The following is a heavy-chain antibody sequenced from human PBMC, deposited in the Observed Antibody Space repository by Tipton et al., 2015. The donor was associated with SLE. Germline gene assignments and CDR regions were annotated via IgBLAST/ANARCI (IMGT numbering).Heavy chain of an antibody. CDR1: GGSISSSSYY. CDR3: ARLFIAAAGTFDY. Sequence: TLSLTCTVSGGSISSSSYYWSWIRQPPGKGLEWIGSIYYSGSTYYNPSLKSRVTISVDTSKNQFSLKLSSVTAADTAVYYCARLFIAAAGTFDYWGQGTLVTVSS. D-gene: IGHD6-13*01. CDR2: IYYSGST. V-gene: IGHV4-39*07. J-gene: IGHJ4*02.